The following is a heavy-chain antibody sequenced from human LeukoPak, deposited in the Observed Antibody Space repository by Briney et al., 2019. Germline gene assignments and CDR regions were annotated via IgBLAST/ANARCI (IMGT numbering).Heavy chain of an antibody. J-gene: IGHJ4*02. V-gene: IGHV1-69*04. CDR2: IIPILGIA. CDR1: GGTFSSYA. Sequence: GASVKVSCKASGGTFSSYAISWVRQAPGQGLEWMGRIIPILGIANYAQKFQGRVTITADKSTSTAYMELSSLRSEDTAVHYCARREGVAGSGWQYYFDYWGQGTLVTVSS. D-gene: IGHD6-19*01. CDR3: ARREGVAGSGWQYYFDY.